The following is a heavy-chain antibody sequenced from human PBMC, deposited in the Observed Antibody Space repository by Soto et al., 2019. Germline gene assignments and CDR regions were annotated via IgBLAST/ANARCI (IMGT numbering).Heavy chain of an antibody. CDR1: GGSISSSSYY. J-gene: IGHJ4*02. Sequence: QLQLQESGPGLVKPSETLSLTCTVSGGSISSSSYYWGWIRQPPGKGLEWIGSIYYSGSTYYNPSLKSRVTISVDTSKNQFSLKLSSVTAADTAVYYCARLNSYGYRLYWGQGTLVTVSS. CDR2: IYYSGST. CDR3: ARLNSYGYRLY. D-gene: IGHD5-18*01. V-gene: IGHV4-39*01.